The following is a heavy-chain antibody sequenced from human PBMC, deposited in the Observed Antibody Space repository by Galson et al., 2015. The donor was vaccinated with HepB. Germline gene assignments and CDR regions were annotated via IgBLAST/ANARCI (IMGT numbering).Heavy chain of an antibody. CDR3: ARDRSPSTMVRGGVVR. CDR2: ISYDGSNK. Sequence: SLRLSCAASGFTFSSYAMHWVRQAPGKGLEWVAVISYDGSNKYYADSVKGRFTISRDNSKNTLYLQMNSLRAEDTAVYYCARDRSPSTMVRGGVVRWGQGTLVTVSS. D-gene: IGHD3-10*01. CDR1: GFTFSSYA. J-gene: IGHJ4*02. V-gene: IGHV3-30*04.